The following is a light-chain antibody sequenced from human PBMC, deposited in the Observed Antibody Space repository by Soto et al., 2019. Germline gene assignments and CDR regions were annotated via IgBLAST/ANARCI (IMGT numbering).Light chain of an antibody. J-gene: IGKJ1*01. CDR1: QSISSY. CDR3: QQSYSTPWT. CDR2: AAS. V-gene: IGKV1-39*01. Sequence: DIQMTQSPSTLSASVGDRVTITCRASQSISSYLNWYQQKPGKAPKLLIYAASSLQSGVPSRFSGSGSGTDFTLTISSLQPEDFATYYCQQSYSTPWTYGQAPKV.